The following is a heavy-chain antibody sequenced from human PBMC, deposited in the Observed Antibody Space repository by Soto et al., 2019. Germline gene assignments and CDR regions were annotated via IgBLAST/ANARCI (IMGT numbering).Heavy chain of an antibody. J-gene: IGHJ4*02. V-gene: IGHV3-48*02. D-gene: IGHD6-19*01. CDR3: ARSVEGHFDY. CDR2: ITSDTNTI. Sequence: EVQLVESGGGLVQPRGSLRLSCGASGFRFSIYSMNWVRQAPGKGLEWSAYITSDTNTIKYADSVKGRFTISRDNDKNLVYLQMNSLRDEDTAVYYCARSVEGHFDYWGQGTVVTVSA. CDR1: GFRFSIYS.